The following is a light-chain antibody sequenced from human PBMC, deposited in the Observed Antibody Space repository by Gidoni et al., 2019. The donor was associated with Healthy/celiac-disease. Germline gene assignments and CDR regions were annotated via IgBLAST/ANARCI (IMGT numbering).Light chain of an antibody. CDR3: SSYTSISTLV. CDR1: SSDVGFYNY. V-gene: IGLV2-14*03. CDR2: DVS. Sequence: QSALTQPASVSGSPGQSSTISCTGTSSDVGFYNYVPWYQHHPGKAPKLMIYDVSNRPSGVSNLFSGSKSGNTASLTISGLQAEDEADYYCSSYTSISTLVFGGGTKLTVL. J-gene: IGLJ3*02.